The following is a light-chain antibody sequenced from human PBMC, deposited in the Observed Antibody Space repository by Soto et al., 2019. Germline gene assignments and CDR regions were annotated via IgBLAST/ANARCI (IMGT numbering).Light chain of an antibody. J-gene: IGLJ2*01. CDR1: SSDVGAYNY. V-gene: IGLV2-14*01. CDR3: NSHTTSRSLV. CDR2: EVN. Sequence: QSALTQPASVTGSPGQSITISCTGTSSDVGAYNYVSWYQQHPGKAPKLMVYEVNNRPSGVSDRFSGSKSGNTASLTISGLQAEDEADYYCNSHTTSRSLVFGGGTQLTVL.